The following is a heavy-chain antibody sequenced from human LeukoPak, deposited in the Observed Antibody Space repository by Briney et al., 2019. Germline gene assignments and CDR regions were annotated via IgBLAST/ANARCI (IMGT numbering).Heavy chain of an antibody. Sequence: PSETLSLTCTVSGGSISSSYWGWIRQPPGKGLEWIGSISYSGSTNYDPSLKSRVTRSVDTPKNHFSLKLTSVTAADTAVYYCARRSQENGMITANNWFDPWGQGTLVTVSS. CDR3: ARRSQENGMITANNWFDP. D-gene: IGHD3-16*01. CDR2: ISYSGST. CDR1: GGSISSSY. J-gene: IGHJ5*02. V-gene: IGHV4-59*08.